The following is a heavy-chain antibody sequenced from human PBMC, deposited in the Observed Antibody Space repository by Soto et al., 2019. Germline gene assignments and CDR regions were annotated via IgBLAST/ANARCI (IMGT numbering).Heavy chain of an antibody. CDR2: VYHRGGT. CDR3: ATLPPRIVVVSTEIPT. J-gene: IGHJ4*02. Sequence: QVQLRESGPGMVRPSGTLSLACAVSGTSISSTFWWSWVRQSPGKGLEWIGEVYHRGGTKYNPSLKSRVTISVDKANNQFSLELRSVTAADTAVYYCATLPPRIVVVSTEIPTWGRGTLVTVSS. V-gene: IGHV4-4*02. CDR1: GTSISSTFW. D-gene: IGHD2-15*01.